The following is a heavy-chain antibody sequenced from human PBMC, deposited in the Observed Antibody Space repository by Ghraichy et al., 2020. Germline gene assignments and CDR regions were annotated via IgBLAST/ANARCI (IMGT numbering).Heavy chain of an antibody. V-gene: IGHV4-39*07. J-gene: IGHJ4*02. D-gene: IGHD6-13*01. CDR3: ARVYSSSWYNDYYFDY. Sequence: SETPSLTCTVSGGSISSSSYYWGWIRQPPGKGLEWIGSIYYSGSTYYNPSLKSRVTISVDTSKNQFSLKLSSVTAADTAVYYCARVYSSSWYNDYYFDYWGQGTLVTVSS. CDR2: IYYSGST. CDR1: GGSISSSSYY.